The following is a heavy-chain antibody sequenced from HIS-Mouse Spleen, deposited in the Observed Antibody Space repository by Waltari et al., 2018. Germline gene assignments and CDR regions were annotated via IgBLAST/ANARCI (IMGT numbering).Heavy chain of an antibody. CDR1: GYTFTGYY. V-gene: IGHV1-2*02. J-gene: IGHJ3*02. CDR3: ARDPTLDAFDI. CDR2: INPSSGGT. Sequence: QVQLVQSGAEVKKPGASVKVSCKASGYTFTGYYMHWVRQAPGQGLEWMGWINPSSGGTNYAQKFQGRVTMTRDTSISTAYMELSRLGSDDTAVYYCARDPTLDAFDIWGQGTMVTVSS.